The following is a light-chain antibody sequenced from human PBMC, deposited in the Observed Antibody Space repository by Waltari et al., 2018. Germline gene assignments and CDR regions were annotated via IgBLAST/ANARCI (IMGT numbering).Light chain of an antibody. J-gene: IGKJ3*01. V-gene: IGKV1-39*01. Sequence: DIQMTQSPSSLSASVGDRVTITCRASQSISSYLNWYQQKPGKAPKLLIYAASSLQSGVPSRFSGSGSGTDFTLTISSLQPEDVATYYCQQYSSFPLTFGPGTKVGIK. CDR3: QQYSSFPLT. CDR2: AAS. CDR1: QSISSY.